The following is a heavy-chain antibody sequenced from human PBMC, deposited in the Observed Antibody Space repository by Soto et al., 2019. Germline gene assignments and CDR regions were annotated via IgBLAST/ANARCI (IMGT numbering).Heavy chain of an antibody. CDR2: ISGSGGST. CDR1: GFTVRSYA. J-gene: IGHJ4*02. Sequence: LXLFCAAAGFTVRSYAMSSVRQAPWKGLEWVSAISGSGGSTYYADAVKGRFTISRDNSKNTLYLQMNSLRAEDTAVYYCAKPGPSGWYYFDYWGQGTLVTFSS. V-gene: IGHV3-23*01. CDR3: AKPGPSGWYYFDY. D-gene: IGHD6-19*01.